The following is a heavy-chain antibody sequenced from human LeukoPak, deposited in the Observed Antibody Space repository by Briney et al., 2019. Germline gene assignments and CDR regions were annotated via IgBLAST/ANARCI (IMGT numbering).Heavy chain of an antibody. V-gene: IGHV4-59*08. CDR2: IYHIGTT. J-gene: IGHJ4*02. CDR1: GGPINSHY. CDR3: ARQNPAAAGQGLDY. D-gene: IGHD6-13*01. Sequence: SETLSLTCTVSGGPINSHYWSWIRQPPGKGLEWIGYIYHIGTTNYNPSLKSRVTISVDTSKNQFSLKLTSVTAADTAVYYCARQNPAAAGQGLDYWGQGTLVTVSS.